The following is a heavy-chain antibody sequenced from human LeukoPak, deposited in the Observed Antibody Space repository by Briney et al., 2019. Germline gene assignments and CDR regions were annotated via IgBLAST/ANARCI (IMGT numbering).Heavy chain of an antibody. D-gene: IGHD2-21*02. CDR3: AGGIVVVTALSFDP. Sequence: PGGSLRLSCAASGFTFSSYEMNWVRQAPGKGLEWVSYISSSGSTIYYADSVKGRFTISRDNAKNSLYLQMNSLRAEDTAVYYCAGGIVVVTALSFDPWGQGTLVTGSS. J-gene: IGHJ5*02. V-gene: IGHV3-48*03. CDR2: ISSSGSTI. CDR1: GFTFSSYE.